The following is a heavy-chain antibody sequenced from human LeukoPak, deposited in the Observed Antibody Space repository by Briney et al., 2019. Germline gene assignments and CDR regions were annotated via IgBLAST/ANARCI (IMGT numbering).Heavy chain of an antibody. Sequence: GSLRLSCAASGFTFSSSAMSWVRQPPGKGLEWIGEINHSGSTNYNPSLKSRVTISVDTSKNQFSLKLSSVTAADTAVYYCARGGRRRRNWFDPWGQGTLVTVSS. D-gene: IGHD1-26*01. J-gene: IGHJ5*02. CDR1: GFTFSSSA. CDR2: INHSGST. CDR3: ARGGRRRRNWFDP. V-gene: IGHV4-34*01.